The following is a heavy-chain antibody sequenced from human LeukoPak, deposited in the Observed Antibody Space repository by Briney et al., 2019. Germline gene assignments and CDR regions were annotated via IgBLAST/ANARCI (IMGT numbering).Heavy chain of an antibody. V-gene: IGHV1-24*01. Sequence: ASLKVSCNISGYTLTDFSMHWVRQAPGKGLEWMGGFNREDDEAIYAPHFQGRVTVTEDTSTDTAYMELSSLRPEDTAVYYCATLDSYYDNSGRPLVPDWGQGTLVTVSS. CDR1: GYTLTDFS. D-gene: IGHD3-22*01. CDR2: FNREDDEA. J-gene: IGHJ4*02. CDR3: ATLDSYYDNSGRPLVPD.